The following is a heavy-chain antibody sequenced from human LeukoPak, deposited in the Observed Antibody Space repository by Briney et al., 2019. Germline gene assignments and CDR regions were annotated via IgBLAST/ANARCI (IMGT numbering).Heavy chain of an antibody. Sequence: GASVKLSCKASGYTFTSYAMNWVRQAPGQGLEWMGWIDPSTGGTNYAQNFQGRVTMTRDTSTTTVYMELSSLKSDDTAVYHCARGNNYGSESLFYGWGQGTLVTVSS. D-gene: IGHD3-10*01. V-gene: IGHV1-2*02. CDR3: ARGNNYGSESLFYG. J-gene: IGHJ4*02. CDR1: GYTFTSYA. CDR2: IDPSTGGT.